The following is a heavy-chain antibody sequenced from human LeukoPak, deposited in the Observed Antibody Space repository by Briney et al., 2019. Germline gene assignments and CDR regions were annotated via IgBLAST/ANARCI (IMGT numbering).Heavy chain of an antibody. V-gene: IGHV5-51*01. CDR3: ARHQSGRRYDALDV. CDR2: IYPGDSDT. CDR1: GYSFTTYW. J-gene: IGHJ3*01. Sequence: GESLRISCKTSGYSFTTYWIDWLRQMPGKGLEWMGIIYPGDSDTTYSPSFQGQVTISVDKSTSTAYLQWTSLKASDTAMYYCARHQSGRRYDALDVWGQGTVVTVSS. D-gene: IGHD3-3*01.